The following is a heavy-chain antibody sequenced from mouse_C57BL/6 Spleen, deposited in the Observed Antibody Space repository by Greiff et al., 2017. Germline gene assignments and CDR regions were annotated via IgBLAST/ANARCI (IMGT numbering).Heavy chain of an antibody. CDR3: ARRGGGYSPYAMDY. J-gene: IGHJ4*01. CDR2: IWSGGST. Sequence: VKLKESGPGLVKPSQSLSITCTVSGFSLTSYGVHWVRQSPGKGLEWLGVIWSGGSTDYNAAIISRQSISKDNSKGQFFFINNMLYAYDTAKVYCARRGGGYSPYAMDYWGQGTSVTVSS. CDR1: GFSLTSYG. D-gene: IGHD2-3*01. V-gene: IGHV2-2*01.